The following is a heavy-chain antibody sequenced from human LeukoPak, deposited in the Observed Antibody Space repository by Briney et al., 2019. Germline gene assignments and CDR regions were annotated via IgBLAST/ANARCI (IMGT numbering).Heavy chain of an antibody. J-gene: IGHJ4*02. CDR1: GFTFDDYA. V-gene: IGHV3-9*03. CDR3: AKQENGGSGSYYFDY. CDR2: ISWNSGSI. Sequence: GGSLRLSCAASGFTFDDYAMHWVRQAPGKGLEWVSGISWNSGSIGYADSVKGRFTISRDNAKNSLYLQMNSLRAEDMALYYCAKQENGGSGSYYFDYWGQGTLVTVSS. D-gene: IGHD3-10*01.